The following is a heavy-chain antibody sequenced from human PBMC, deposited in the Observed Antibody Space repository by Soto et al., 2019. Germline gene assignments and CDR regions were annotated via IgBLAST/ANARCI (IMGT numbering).Heavy chain of an antibody. CDR2: IYYSGST. CDR3: ARVERYQLLKRYYYYGMDV. J-gene: IGHJ6*02. D-gene: IGHD2-2*01. Sequence: SETLPLTCTVSGGSISSGGYYWSWIRQHPGKGLEWIGYIYYSGSTYYNPSLKSRVTISVDTSKNQFSLKLSSVTAADTAVYYCARVERYQLLKRYYYYGMDVWGQGTTVTVSS. V-gene: IGHV4-31*03. CDR1: GGSISSGGYY.